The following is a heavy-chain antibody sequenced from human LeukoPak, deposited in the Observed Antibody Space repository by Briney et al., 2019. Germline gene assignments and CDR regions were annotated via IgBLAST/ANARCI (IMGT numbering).Heavy chain of an antibody. CDR2: IRYDGSNK. J-gene: IGHJ3*02. D-gene: IGHD4-23*01. V-gene: IGHV3-30*02. Sequence: GGSLRLSCAASGFTFSSYGMHWVRQAPGKGLEWVAFIRYDGSNKYYADSVKGRFTISRDNSKNTLYLQMNSLRAEDTAVYYCAKDKTSDYGGGAFDIWGQGTMVTVSS. CDR3: AKDKTSDYGGGAFDI. CDR1: GFTFSSYG.